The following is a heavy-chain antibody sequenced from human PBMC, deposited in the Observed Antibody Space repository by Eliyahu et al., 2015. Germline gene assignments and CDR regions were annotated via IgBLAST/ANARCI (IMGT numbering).Heavy chain of an antibody. CDR2: IYYSGST. Sequence: QVQLQESGPTLVKPSETLSLTCTVSGGSINNYFWNWIRQSPGKGLEWIGYIYYSGSTNYNPSLNSRVTISLDTSNNQFSLSLTSVTAADTAVYYCATTFHYDNSVYYRFDYWGQGALVTVSS. J-gene: IGHJ4*02. CDR1: GGSINNYF. V-gene: IGHV4-59*01. CDR3: ATTFHYDNSVYYRFDY. D-gene: IGHD3-22*01.